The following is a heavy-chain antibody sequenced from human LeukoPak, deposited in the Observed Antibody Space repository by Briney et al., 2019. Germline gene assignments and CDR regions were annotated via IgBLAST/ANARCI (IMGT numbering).Heavy chain of an antibody. J-gene: IGHJ4*02. CDR2: ISSSSSYI. V-gene: IGHV3-21*01. D-gene: IGHD2-21*02. CDR3: AGTPPPCGGDCYSIDY. Sequence: GGSLRLSCAASGFTFSSYSMNWVRQAPGKGLEWVSSISSSSSYIYYADSVKGRFTISRDNAKNSLYLQMNSLRAEDTAVYYCAGTPPPCGGDCYSIDYWGQGTLVTVSS. CDR1: GFTFSSYS.